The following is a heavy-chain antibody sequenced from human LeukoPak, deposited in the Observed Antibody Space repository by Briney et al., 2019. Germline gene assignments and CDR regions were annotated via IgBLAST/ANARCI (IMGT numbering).Heavy chain of an antibody. Sequence: GGSLRLSCAAPGYSFCSHGIHWVRQAPGKGLEWVAAIWYDGSQKYYADSVKGRFTISRDNSQNTLFLQMNGLSAEDTAVYYCARSSYFNIVRGGVLCGFYYWGQGTLLTVSS. CDR1: GYSFCSHG. CDR3: ARSSYFNIVRGGVLCGFYY. CDR2: IWYDGSQK. J-gene: IGHJ4*02. V-gene: IGHV3-33*01. D-gene: IGHD3-10*01.